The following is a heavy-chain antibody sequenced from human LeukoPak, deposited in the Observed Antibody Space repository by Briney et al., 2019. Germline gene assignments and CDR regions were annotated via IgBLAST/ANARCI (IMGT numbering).Heavy chain of an antibody. V-gene: IGHV4-39*01. J-gene: IGHJ4*02. CDR3: ARRTLNGDYFDY. Sequence: PSETLSLTCTVSGASISSGTYYWGWIRQPPGRGLEWIGSIYSTGTPYYDPSLKSRVAISADTSKNQFSLKLSSVTAADTAVYYCARRTLNGDYFDYWGQGTLVTVSS. CDR1: GASISSGTYY. CDR2: IYSTGTP. D-gene: IGHD2-2*01.